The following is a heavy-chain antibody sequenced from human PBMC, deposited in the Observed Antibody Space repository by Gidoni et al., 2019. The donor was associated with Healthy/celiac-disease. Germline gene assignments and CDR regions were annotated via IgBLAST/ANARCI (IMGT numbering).Heavy chain of an antibody. CDR3: ARDSLDTAMAGEEAFDI. CDR2: ISSSGSTI. Sequence: EVQLVESGGGLVQPGGSLRLSCAASGFPFGSYEMNWVRQAPGKGLEWVSDISSSGSTIYYADAVKGRFTISRDNAKNSLYLQMNSLRAEDTAVYYCARDSLDTAMAGEEAFDIWGQGTMVTVSS. D-gene: IGHD5-18*01. V-gene: IGHV3-48*03. CDR1: GFPFGSYE. J-gene: IGHJ3*02.